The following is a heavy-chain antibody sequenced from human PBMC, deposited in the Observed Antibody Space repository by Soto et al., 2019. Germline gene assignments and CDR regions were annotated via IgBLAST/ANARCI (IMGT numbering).Heavy chain of an antibody. CDR2: MNPDNGNT. CDR1: GYTFTDYD. CDR3: ASGPGEGEVATYY. J-gene: IGHJ4*02. V-gene: IGHV1-8*01. D-gene: IGHD1-26*01. Sequence: QVQLVQSGAEVKKPGASVKVSCKASGYTFTDYDINWVRQATGQGLEWMGWMNPDNGNTGYEQKFQGRYPKTRYLSIRKAYLDLSSLSPDHMAVYYCASGPGEGEVATYYWGQGTLVTVSS.